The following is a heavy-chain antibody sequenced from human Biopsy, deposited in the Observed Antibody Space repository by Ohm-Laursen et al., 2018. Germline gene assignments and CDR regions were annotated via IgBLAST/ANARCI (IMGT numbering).Heavy chain of an antibody. CDR2: ITSGSSYI. D-gene: IGHD6-19*01. CDR1: GFPYNGFI. CDR3: SSEQPALSGGGSWFDS. Sequence: SLRLSCAPSGFPYNGFIMDWVRQAPGGGLAWVASITSGSSYIYYAGSVNGRFTISRGNPKNYLYLQMNSLSADDSAVYFFSSEQPALSGGGSWFDSWGQGTLVIVSS. V-gene: IGHV3-21*01. J-gene: IGHJ5*01.